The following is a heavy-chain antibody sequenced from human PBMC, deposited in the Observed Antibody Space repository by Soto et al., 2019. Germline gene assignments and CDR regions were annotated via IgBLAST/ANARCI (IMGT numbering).Heavy chain of an antibody. CDR2: ISSSSGYI. Sequence: KAGGSLRLSCAASGFTFSRYNMNWVRQAPGKGLEWVSSISSSSGYIYYADSVKGRFTISRDNAKNSVYLQMNSLRAEDTAVYYCESEMATIPTLYWGQGTLVTVSS. CDR1: GFTFSRYN. D-gene: IGHD5-12*01. V-gene: IGHV3-21*01. J-gene: IGHJ4*02. CDR3: ESEMATIPTLY.